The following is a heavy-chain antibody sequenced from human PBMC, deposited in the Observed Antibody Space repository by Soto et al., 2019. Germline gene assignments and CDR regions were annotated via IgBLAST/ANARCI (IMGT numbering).Heavy chain of an antibody. V-gene: IGHV4-30-4*01. Sequence: SETLSLTCTVSGDSFSSDDYYWSWIRQPPGKGLEWIGYVSYRVDTYYSPSLKSRVTMSIDTSKNQFSLNVSSVTAADTAVYYCARVAGVAYCGGDCYHFDYWGQGTLVTVSS. J-gene: IGHJ4*02. D-gene: IGHD2-21*02. CDR2: VSYRVDT. CDR3: ARVAGVAYCGGDCYHFDY. CDR1: GDSFSSDDYY.